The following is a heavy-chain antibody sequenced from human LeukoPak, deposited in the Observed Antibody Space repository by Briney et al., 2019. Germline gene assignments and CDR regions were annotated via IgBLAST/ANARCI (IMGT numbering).Heavy chain of an antibody. CDR2: IYTSGST. CDR3: ASLRGAFDI. Sequence: SQTLSLTCTVSGGSISSGSYYWSWIRQPAGKGLEWIGRIYTSGSTNYNPSLKSRVTISVDTSKNQFSLKLSSVTAADTAVYYCASLRGAFDIWGQGTMVTVSS. V-gene: IGHV4-61*02. CDR1: GGSISSGSYY. J-gene: IGHJ3*02.